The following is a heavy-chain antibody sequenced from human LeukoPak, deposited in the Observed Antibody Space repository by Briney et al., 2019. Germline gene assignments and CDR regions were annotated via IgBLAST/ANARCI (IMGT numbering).Heavy chain of an antibody. V-gene: IGHV4-39*07. D-gene: IGHD3-10*01. Sequence: PSGTLSLTCTISGASISSSSYYWGWIRQPPGKGLEWLGTIYYGASTFYNPSLKSRVTISVDTSKNQFSLKLNSVTAADTAVYYCARSYSQWGQGTLVTVSS. J-gene: IGHJ4*01. CDR2: IYYGAST. CDR3: ARSYSQ. CDR1: GASISSSSYY.